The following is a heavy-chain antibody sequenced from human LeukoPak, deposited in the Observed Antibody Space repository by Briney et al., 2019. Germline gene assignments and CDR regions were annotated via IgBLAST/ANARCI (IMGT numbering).Heavy chain of an antibody. CDR2: IYYSGFT. Sequence: PSETLSLTCTVSGGSISSSYWSWIRQPPGKGLEWIGYIYYSGFTNYNPSLKSRVTISLDTSKNQFSLKLNSVTAADTAVYYCARASGAFDYWGQGALVTVSS. J-gene: IGHJ4*02. CDR1: GGSISSSY. V-gene: IGHV4-59*01. CDR3: ARASGAFDY.